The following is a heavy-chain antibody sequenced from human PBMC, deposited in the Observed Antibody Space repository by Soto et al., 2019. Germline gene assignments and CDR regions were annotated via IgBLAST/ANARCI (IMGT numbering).Heavy chain of an antibody. V-gene: IGHV3-33*01. CDR2: IWYDGRDK. CDR3: AFGNFSYYFDY. CDR1: GFAFSSFG. D-gene: IGHD1-7*01. Sequence: QVQLVESGGGVVQPGTSLRLSCVASGFAFSSFGMHWVRQAPGKGLEWVAIIWYDGRDKYYGDSVKGRFTISRDNSKNTLFLQMNSLRAEDTAVYHCAFGNFSYYFDYWGQGTPVTVSS. J-gene: IGHJ4*02.